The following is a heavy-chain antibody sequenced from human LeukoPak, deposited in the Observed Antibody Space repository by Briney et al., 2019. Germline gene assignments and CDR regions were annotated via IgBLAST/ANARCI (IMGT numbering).Heavy chain of an antibody. CDR1: GYIFGSYD. V-gene: IGHV1-8*01. CDR3: ARDPSVQEGYMDV. Sequence: GASVKVSCKASGYIFGSYDITWVRQAPGQGLEWVGWVNPGHGNTGYAPKFQGRVTMTRDTSTSTVYMELSSLRSEDTAVYYCARDPSVQEGYMDVWGKGTTVTVSS. CDR2: VNPGHGNT. J-gene: IGHJ6*03. D-gene: IGHD1-1*01.